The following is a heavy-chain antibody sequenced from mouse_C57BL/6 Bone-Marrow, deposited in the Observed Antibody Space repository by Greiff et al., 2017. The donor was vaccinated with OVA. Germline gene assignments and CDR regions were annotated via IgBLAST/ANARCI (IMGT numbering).Heavy chain of an antibody. J-gene: IGHJ3*01. CDR2: ISDGGSYT. CDR1: GFTFSSYA. D-gene: IGHD2-1*01. Sequence: EVKVVESGGGLVKPGGSLKLSCAASGFTFSSYAMSWVRQTPEKRLEWVATISDGGSYTSYPDNVKGRFTISRDNAKNNLYLQMSHLKSEDTAMYYCAALYYGNFYWGQGTLVTVSA. V-gene: IGHV5-4*03. CDR3: AALYYGNFY.